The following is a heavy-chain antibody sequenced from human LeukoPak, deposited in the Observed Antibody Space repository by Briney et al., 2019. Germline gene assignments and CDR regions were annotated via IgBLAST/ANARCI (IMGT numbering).Heavy chain of an antibody. CDR2: MNPNSGNT. Sequence: ASVKVSCKASGYTFTSYGINWVRQATGQGLEWMGWMNPNSGNTGYAQKFQGRVTMTRNTSISTAYMELSSLRSEDTAVYYCARGRGGYLYYYYYGMDVWGQGTTVTVSS. D-gene: IGHD1-26*01. CDR1: GYTFTSYG. J-gene: IGHJ6*02. V-gene: IGHV1-8*01. CDR3: ARGRGGYLYYYYYGMDV.